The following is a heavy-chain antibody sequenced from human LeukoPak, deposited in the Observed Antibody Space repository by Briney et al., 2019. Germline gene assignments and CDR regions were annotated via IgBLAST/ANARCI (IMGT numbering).Heavy chain of an antibody. Sequence: GGSLRLSCVASRFRLDESAMHWVRPAPGRGLEWVSGVSWNSGTIGYADSVRGRFTISRDNAKSSLYLQMNSLRPEDTALYYCAKGPGMAATKRSVIDYWGQGTQVTVSS. V-gene: IGHV3-9*01. CDR2: VSWNSGTI. CDR1: RFRLDESA. J-gene: IGHJ4*02. D-gene: IGHD6-13*01. CDR3: AKGPGMAATKRSVIDY.